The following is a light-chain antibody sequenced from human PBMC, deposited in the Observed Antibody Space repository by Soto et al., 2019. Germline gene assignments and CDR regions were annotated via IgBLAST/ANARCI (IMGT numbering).Light chain of an antibody. CDR1: QSVSSN. Sequence: EIVMTQSPATLSVSPGERATLSCRASQSVSSNLAWYQQKPGQAPRLLIYAASSRATGIPDRFSGSGSGTDFTLTISRLEPEDFAVYYCQQYNNWPQTFGQGTKGGYQ. CDR3: QQYNNWPQT. V-gene: IGKV3D-15*01. J-gene: IGKJ1*01. CDR2: AAS.